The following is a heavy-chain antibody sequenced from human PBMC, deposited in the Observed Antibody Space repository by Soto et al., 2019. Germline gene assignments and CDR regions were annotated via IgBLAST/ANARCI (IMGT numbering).Heavy chain of an antibody. J-gene: IGHJ5*02. CDR2: INAANGDT. CDR1: GYTFTSYG. V-gene: IGHV1-3*01. CDR3: VRRHVSATGIDWFDP. D-gene: IGHD6-13*01. Sequence: ASVKVSCKASGYTFTSYGIHWVRQAPGQRLAWMGCINAANGDTKYSPKFQGRVTITRDTSASTAYMELRSLRSEDTAVYYCVRRHVSATGIDWFDPWGQGTLVTVSS.